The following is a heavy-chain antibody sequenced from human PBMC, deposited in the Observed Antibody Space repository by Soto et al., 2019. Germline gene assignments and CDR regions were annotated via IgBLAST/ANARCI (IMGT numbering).Heavy chain of an antibody. J-gene: IGHJ5*02. CDR1: GGSISSSSYY. D-gene: IGHD3-10*01. CDR3: AGRAKYGSVSSIDP. Sequence: SETLSLTCTVSGGSISSSSYYWGWIRQPPGKGLEWIGSIYYSGSTYYNPSLKSRVTISVDTSKNQFSLKLSSVTAADTAVYYCAGRAKYGSVSSIDPWGQGTLVTVSS. CDR2: IYYSGST. V-gene: IGHV4-39*01.